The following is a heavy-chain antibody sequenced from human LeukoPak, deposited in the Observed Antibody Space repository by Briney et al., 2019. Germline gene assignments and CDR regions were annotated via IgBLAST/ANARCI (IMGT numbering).Heavy chain of an antibody. CDR2: IYPGDSDT. J-gene: IGHJ6*02. CDR3: ARQLRLGELSPYYYYGMDV. V-gene: IGHV5-51*01. CDR1: GYSFTSYW. D-gene: IGHD3-16*02. Sequence: GESLKISCKGSGYSFTSYWIGWVRQMPGEGLEWVGIIYPGDSDTRYSPSFQGQVTISADESISTAYLQWSSLKASDTAMYYCARQLRLGELSPYYYYGMDVWGQGTTVTVSS.